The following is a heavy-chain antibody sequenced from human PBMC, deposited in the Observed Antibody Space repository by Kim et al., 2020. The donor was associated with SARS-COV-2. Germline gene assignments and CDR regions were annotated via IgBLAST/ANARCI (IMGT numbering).Heavy chain of an antibody. Sequence: GRFTISRDNAKNSLYLQMNSLRAEDTAVYYCASSRYGGRYYYYYYGMDVWGQGTTVTVSS. D-gene: IGHD4-17*01. V-gene: IGHV3-48*03. CDR3: ASSRYGGRYYYYYYGMDV. J-gene: IGHJ6*02.